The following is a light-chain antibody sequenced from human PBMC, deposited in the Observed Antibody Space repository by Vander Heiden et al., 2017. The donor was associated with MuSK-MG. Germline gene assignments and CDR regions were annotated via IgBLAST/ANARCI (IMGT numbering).Light chain of an antibody. CDR1: QGLVYSDGNIY. V-gene: IGKV2-30*01. CDR2: KIS. Sequence: DVVMTQSPLSLPVTVGQPASISCRSGQGLVYSDGNIYLSWFHLRPGQSPRRLIYKISNRDSGVPDRFSGSGSGTDFTLKISMVDAEDVGIYYCRQGKHWPWTFGQGTKVEIK. J-gene: IGKJ1*01. CDR3: RQGKHWPWT.